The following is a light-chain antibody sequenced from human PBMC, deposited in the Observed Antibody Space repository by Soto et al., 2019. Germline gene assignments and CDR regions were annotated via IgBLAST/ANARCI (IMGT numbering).Light chain of an antibody. CDR3: CSYAGSVI. CDR2: DVS. J-gene: IGLJ2*01. V-gene: IGLV2-11*01. Sequence: QSVLTQPRAVSGSPGQSGTISCTGTSSDVGGYNDVSWYQQYPGKAPKLMIYDVSKRPSGVPDRFSGSKSGNTASLTVSGLQADDEAEYYCCSYAGSVIFGGGTKLTVL. CDR1: SSDVGGYND.